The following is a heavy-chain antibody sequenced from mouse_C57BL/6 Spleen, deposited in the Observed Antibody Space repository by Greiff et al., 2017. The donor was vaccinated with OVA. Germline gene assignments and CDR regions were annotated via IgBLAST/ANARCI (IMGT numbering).Heavy chain of an antibody. D-gene: IGHD2-4*01. CDR3: TRGYYDYVWFAY. J-gene: IGHJ3*01. V-gene: IGHV1-15*01. Sequence: QVQLQQSGAELVRPGASVTLSCKASGYTFTDYEMHWVKQTPVHGLEWIGAIDPETGGTAYNQKFKGKAILTADKSSSTAYMELRSLTSEDSAVYYCTRGYYDYVWFAYWGQGTLVTVSA. CDR2: IDPETGGT. CDR1: GYTFTDYE.